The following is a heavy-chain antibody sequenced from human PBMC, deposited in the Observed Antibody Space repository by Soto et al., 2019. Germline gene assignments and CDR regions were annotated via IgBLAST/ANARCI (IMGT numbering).Heavy chain of an antibody. CDR2: IGSAGDT. D-gene: IGHD7-27*01. CDR3: ARGYLGSFDY. Sequence: EVQLVESGGGLVQPGGSLRLSCAASGFTFSSYAVHWVRQPTGKGLEWVSVIGSAGDTYYPGSVKGRFTISRENAKNSLYLQMNSLRAEDTAVYYCARGYLGSFDYWGQGTLVTVS. J-gene: IGHJ4*02. CDR1: GFTFSSYA. V-gene: IGHV3-13*01.